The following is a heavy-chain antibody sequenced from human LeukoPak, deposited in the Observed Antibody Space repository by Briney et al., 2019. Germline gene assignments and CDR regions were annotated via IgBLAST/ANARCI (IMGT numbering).Heavy chain of an antibody. CDR2: ISGSGGTT. D-gene: IGHD3-10*01. Sequence: GGSLRLSCAASGFTFSGYAMNWVRQAPGKGLEWVSTISGSGGTTYYTGSVEGRFTISRDNSKNTFSLLMNSLTAEDTAVYYCAKASAVRGVIPTYYFDYWGQGIWSPSPQ. CDR1: GFTFSGYA. J-gene: IGHJ4*02. V-gene: IGHV3-23*01. CDR3: AKASAVRGVIPTYYFDY.